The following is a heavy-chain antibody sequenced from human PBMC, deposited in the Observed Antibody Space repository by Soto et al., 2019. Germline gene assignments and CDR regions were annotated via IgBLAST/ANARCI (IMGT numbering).Heavy chain of an antibody. Sequence: GGSLRLSCAASGFTFSSYWMHWVRQAPGKGLVWVSRINSDGSSTSYADSVKGRFTISRDNAKNTLYLQMNSLRAEDTAVYYCAKGEQDYDYIWGNYYYYMDVWGKGTTVTVSS. D-gene: IGHD3-16*01. CDR3: AKGEQDYDYIWGNYYYYMDV. CDR1: GFTFSSYW. CDR2: INSDGSST. J-gene: IGHJ6*03. V-gene: IGHV3-74*01.